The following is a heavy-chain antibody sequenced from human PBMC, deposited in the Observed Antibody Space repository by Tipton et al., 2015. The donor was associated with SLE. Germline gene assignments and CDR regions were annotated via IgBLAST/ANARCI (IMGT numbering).Heavy chain of an antibody. D-gene: IGHD1-26*01. CDR3: ARDEWELGDYYYLDV. V-gene: IGHV4-31*03. CDR2: ISYSGST. Sequence: TLSLTCTVSGGSISSGGYYWSWIRQSPGKGLEWIGYISYSGSTNYNSSLKSRLTISVDTSKNQFSLKLSSVTAADTAVYYCARDEWELGDYYYLDVWGKGTTVTVSS. J-gene: IGHJ6*03. CDR1: GGSISSGGYY.